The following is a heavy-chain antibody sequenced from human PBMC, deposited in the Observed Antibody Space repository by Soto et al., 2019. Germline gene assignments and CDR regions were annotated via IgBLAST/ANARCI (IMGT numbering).Heavy chain of an antibody. CDR3: ARESEDLTSNFDY. CDR2: ISSTTNYI. CDR1: GFTFTRYS. J-gene: IGHJ4*02. V-gene: IGHV3-21*01. Sequence: VSLRLSCAASGFTFTRYSMNWVRQAPGKGLEWVSSISSTTNYIYYADSMKGRFTVSRDNAKNSVYLEMNSLSAEDTALYYCARESEDLTSNFDYWGQGTLVTVSS.